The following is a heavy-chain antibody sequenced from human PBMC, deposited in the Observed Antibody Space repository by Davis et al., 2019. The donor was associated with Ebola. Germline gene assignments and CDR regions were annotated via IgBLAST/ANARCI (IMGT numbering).Heavy chain of an antibody. CDR1: GFTFSSYE. D-gene: IGHD6-13*01. CDR3: SRGASQLAPSAY. V-gene: IGHV3-48*03. CDR2: ISSSGSTI. J-gene: IGHJ4*02. Sequence: GGSLRLSCAASGFTFSSYEMNWVRQAPGKGLEWVSYISSSGSTIYYADSVKGRFTISRDNAKNSLYLQLNSLRAEDTAVYYCSRGASQLAPSAYWGQGTLVTVSS.